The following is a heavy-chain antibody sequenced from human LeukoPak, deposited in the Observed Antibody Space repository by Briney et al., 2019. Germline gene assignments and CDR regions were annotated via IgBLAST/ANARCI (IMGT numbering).Heavy chain of an antibody. V-gene: IGHV3-21*04. D-gene: IGHD2-21*01. CDR3: ARVVRGAFDI. CDR1: RFTFSSYS. CDR2: ISSSSSYI. Sequence: NTGGSLRLSCAASRFTFSSYSMNWVRQAPGKGLEWVSSISSSSSYIYYADSVKGRFTISRDNAKNSLYLQMNSLRAEDTAVYYCARVVRGAFDIWGQGTMVTVSS. J-gene: IGHJ3*02.